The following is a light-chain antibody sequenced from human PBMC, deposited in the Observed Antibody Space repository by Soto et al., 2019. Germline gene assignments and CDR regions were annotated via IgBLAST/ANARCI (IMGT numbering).Light chain of an antibody. V-gene: IGKV3-11*01. J-gene: IGKJ4*01. CDR1: QSVNSY. CDR3: QQRSNWPLT. CDR2: DAS. Sequence: EIVLTQSPATLSLSPGERATLSCRASQSVNSYLAWYQQKPGQAPRLLLYDASNRATGIPARFSGSRSGTDFTLTISSLEPEDFTFYYCQQRSNWPLTFGGGTKVEIK.